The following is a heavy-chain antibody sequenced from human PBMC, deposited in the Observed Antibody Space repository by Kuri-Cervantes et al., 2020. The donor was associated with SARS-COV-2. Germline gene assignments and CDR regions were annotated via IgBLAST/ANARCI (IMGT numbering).Heavy chain of an antibody. CDR1: GYTFTSYY. CDR2: INPSGGST. CDR3: ARGFWGSGWLYYYYYYGMDV. V-gene: IGHV1-46*01. D-gene: IGHD6-19*01. J-gene: IGHJ6*02. Sequence: ASVKVSCKASGYTFTSYYMHWVRQAPGQGLEWMGIINPSGGSTSYAQKFQGRVTMTRNTSISTAYMELSSLRSEDTAVYYCARGFWGSGWLYYYYYYGMDVWGQGTTVTVSS.